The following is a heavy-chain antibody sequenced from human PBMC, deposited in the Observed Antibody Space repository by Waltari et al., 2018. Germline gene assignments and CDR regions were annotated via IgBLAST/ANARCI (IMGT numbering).Heavy chain of an antibody. Sequence: DVQLVESGGGLVQPGGSLRLSCAVSGFTFSDHYMDWVRQAPGKGLEWVGRTRNRENSYTTEYAASVKGRFTILRDDSKKSLYLQMNSLKSEDTAVYYCSMSLHSGFGCGMDVWGQGTTVTVSS. J-gene: IGHJ6*02. CDR3: SMSLHSGFGCGMDV. CDR1: GFTFSDHY. CDR2: TRNRENSYTT. V-gene: IGHV3-72*01. D-gene: IGHD3-10*01.